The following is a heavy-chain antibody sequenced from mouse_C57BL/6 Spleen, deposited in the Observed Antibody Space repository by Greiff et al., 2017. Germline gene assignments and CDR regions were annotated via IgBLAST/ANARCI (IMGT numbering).Heavy chain of an antibody. CDR3: TRWGIVGFDY. Sequence: QVQLQQPGAELVRPGSSVKLSCKASGYTFTSYWMPWVKQRPIQGLEWIGNIDPSDSETHYNQKFKGKATLTVDKSTSTAYLQLSSLSSEDSAVYCGTRWGIVGFDYWGQGTTLTVSS. V-gene: IGHV1-52*01. CDR2: IDPSDSET. J-gene: IGHJ2*01. CDR1: GYTFTSYW.